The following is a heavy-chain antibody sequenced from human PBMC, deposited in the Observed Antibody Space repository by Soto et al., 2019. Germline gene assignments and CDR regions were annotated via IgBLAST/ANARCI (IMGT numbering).Heavy chain of an antibody. CDR1: GYTFTGYY. D-gene: IGHD6-13*01. CDR3: ARDVWQQLPPLDP. J-gene: IGHJ5*02. CDR2: INPNSGAA. Sequence: ASVKVSCKASGYTFTGYYMRWVRQAPGQGLEWMGWINPNSGAANYAQKFQGRVTITTDASTSTAYMELSSLRSEDTAVYYCARDVWQQLPPLDPWGQGTLVTVSS. V-gene: IGHV1-2*02.